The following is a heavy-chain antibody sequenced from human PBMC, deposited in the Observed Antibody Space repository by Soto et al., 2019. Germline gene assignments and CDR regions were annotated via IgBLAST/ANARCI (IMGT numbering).Heavy chain of an antibody. CDR1: GFTFSSYA. D-gene: IGHD2-15*01. J-gene: IGHJ5*02. V-gene: IGHV3-30-3*01. CDR2: ISYDGSNK. Sequence: QVQLVESGGGVVQPGRSLRLSCAASGFTFSSYAMHWVRQAPGKGLEWVAVISYDGSNKYYADSVKGRFTISRDNSKHTLYLQMNSLRAEDTAVYYCAREDCSGGSCYGLFVDPWGQGTLVTVSS. CDR3: AREDCSGGSCYGLFVDP.